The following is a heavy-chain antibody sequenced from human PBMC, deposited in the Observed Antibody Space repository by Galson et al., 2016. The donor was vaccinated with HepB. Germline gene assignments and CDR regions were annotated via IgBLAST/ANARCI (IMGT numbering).Heavy chain of an antibody. CDR1: GFSVRDAW. J-gene: IGHJ4*02. V-gene: IGHV3-15*01. CDR3: SKGGHYFGL. Sequence: SLRLSCAASGFSVRDAWMSWVRQAPGKGLERIGRIRSQTDGGTTDYAAPAKGRFTISKDDSKNTQYLQMNSLKTEDTAVNYCSKGGHYFGLWGRGALVTLS. CDR2: IRSQTDGGTT. D-gene: IGHD3-10*01.